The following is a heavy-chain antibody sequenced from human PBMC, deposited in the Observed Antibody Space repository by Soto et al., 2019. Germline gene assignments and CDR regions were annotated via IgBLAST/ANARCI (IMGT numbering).Heavy chain of an antibody. Sequence: GGSLRLSCAASGFTFSSYGMHWVRQAPGKGLEWVAVIWYDGSNKYYADSVKGRFTISRDNSKNTLYLQMNSLRAEDTAVYYCARDCTTRRYFQHWGQGTLVTVSS. CDR2: IWYDGSNK. J-gene: IGHJ1*01. CDR1: GFTFSSYG. CDR3: ARDCTTRRYFQH. V-gene: IGHV3-33*01.